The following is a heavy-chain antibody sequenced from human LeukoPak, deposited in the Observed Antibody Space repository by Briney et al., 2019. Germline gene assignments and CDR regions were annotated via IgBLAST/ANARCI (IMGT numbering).Heavy chain of an antibody. D-gene: IGHD4-17*01. CDR1: GGSISSSSYY. V-gene: IGHV4-39*01. CDR3: ARLAPVTTVTRDAFDI. CDR2: IYYSGST. Sequence: SETLSLPCTVSGGSISSSSYYWGWVRQPPGKGLEWIGSIYYSGSTYYNPSLKSRVTISVDTSKNQFSLKLSSVTAADTAVYYCARLAPVTTVTRDAFDIWGQGTMVTVSS. J-gene: IGHJ3*02.